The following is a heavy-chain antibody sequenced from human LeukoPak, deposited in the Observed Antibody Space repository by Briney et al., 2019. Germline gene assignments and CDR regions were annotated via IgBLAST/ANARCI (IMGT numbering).Heavy chain of an antibody. V-gene: IGHV3-48*02. CDR1: GFTFSSYN. CDR2: IRSSSGPI. Sequence: GGSLRLSCAASGFTFSSYNMNWVRQAPGKGLEWVSYIRSSSGPISYADSVKGRFTISRDNAKNSLYLQMNGLRDEDTAVYYCARIPYSSGPDYWGQGTLVTVSS. CDR3: ARIPYSSGPDY. D-gene: IGHD6-19*01. J-gene: IGHJ4*02.